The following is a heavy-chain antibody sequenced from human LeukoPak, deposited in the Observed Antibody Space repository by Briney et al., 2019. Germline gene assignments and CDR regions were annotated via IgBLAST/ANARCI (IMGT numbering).Heavy chain of an antibody. J-gene: IGHJ5*02. CDR3: ARDGYYGSGTNWFDP. Sequence: SETLSLTCTVSGGSISSYYWSWIRQPPGKGLEWIGYIYYSGSTNYNPSLKSRVTISVDTSKNQFSLKLSSVTAADTAVYYCARDGYYGSGTNWFDPWGQGTLVTVSS. CDR1: GGSISSYY. V-gene: IGHV4-59*01. D-gene: IGHD3-10*01. CDR2: IYYSGST.